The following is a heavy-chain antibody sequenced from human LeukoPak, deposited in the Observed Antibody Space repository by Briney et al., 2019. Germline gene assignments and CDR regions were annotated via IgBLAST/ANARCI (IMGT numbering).Heavy chain of an antibody. J-gene: IGHJ5*02. V-gene: IGHV1-2*02. Sequence: ASVTVSFTSSGYTVTCYFKHWLRQAPGQGLEWMGWINPNSGGTNYAQKFQGRVTMTRDTSISTAYMELSRLRSDDTAVYYCAREEIVVVQAAMMAWFDPWGQGTLVTVSS. CDR2: INPNSGGT. CDR1: GYTVTCYF. D-gene: IGHD2-2*01. CDR3: AREEIVVVQAAMMAWFDP.